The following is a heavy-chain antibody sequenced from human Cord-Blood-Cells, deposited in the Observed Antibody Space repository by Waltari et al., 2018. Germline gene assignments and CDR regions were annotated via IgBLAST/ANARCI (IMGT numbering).Heavy chain of an antibody. CDR3: ARFPFRYSSSSEDPARGSTDY. V-gene: IGHV1-69*01. D-gene: IGHD6-6*01. CDR1: GGTFSSYA. CDR2: IIPSFGTS. J-gene: IGHJ4*02. Sequence: QVQLVQSGAEVKKPGSSVKVSCKASGGTFSSYAISWVRQAPGQGLEWMGGIIPSFGTSNYSQKLQGRVTSTADEATSTAYMGLSSLRSEDTAVYYCARFPFRYSSSSEDPARGSTDYWGQGTLVTVSS.